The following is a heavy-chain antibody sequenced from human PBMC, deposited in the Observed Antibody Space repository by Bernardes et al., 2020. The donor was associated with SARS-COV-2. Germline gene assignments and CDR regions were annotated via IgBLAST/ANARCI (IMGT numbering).Heavy chain of an antibody. CDR1: GYTLTELS. CDR3: ATGPAIFGVVNDYGMDV. Sequence: ASVKVSCKVSGYTLTELSMHWVRQAPGKGLEWMGGFDPEDGETIYAQKFQGRVTMTEDTSTDTAYMELSSLRSEDTAVYYCATGPAIFGVVNDYGMDVWGQGTTVTVSS. J-gene: IGHJ6*02. V-gene: IGHV1-24*01. CDR2: FDPEDGET. D-gene: IGHD3-3*01.